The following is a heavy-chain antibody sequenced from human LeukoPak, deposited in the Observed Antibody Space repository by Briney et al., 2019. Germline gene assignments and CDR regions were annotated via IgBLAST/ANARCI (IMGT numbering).Heavy chain of an antibody. CDR1: GGSFSGYY. Sequence: SETLSLTCAVYGGSFSGYYWSWIRQPPGKGLEWIGEINHSGSTNYNPSLKSRVTISVDTSKNQFSLKLSSVTAADTAVYYCAKDWGTTGTTGWLFDYWGQGTLVTASS. J-gene: IGHJ4*02. D-gene: IGHD1-1*01. CDR2: INHSGST. CDR3: AKDWGTTGTTGWLFDY. V-gene: IGHV4-34*01.